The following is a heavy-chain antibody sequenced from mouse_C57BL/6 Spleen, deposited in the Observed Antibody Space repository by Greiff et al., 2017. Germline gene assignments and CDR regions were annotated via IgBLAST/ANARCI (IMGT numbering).Heavy chain of an antibody. CDR1: GYTFTSYG. J-gene: IGHJ4*01. V-gene: IGHV1-81*01. Sequence: QVQLQQSVAELARPGASVKLSCKASGYTFTSYGISWVKQRTGQGLEWIGEIYPRSGNTYYNEKFKGKATLTADKSSSTAYMELRSLTSEDSAVYFCARGDSSGYEAMDYWGQGTSVTVSS. D-gene: IGHD3-2*02. CDR3: ARGDSSGYEAMDY. CDR2: IYPRSGNT.